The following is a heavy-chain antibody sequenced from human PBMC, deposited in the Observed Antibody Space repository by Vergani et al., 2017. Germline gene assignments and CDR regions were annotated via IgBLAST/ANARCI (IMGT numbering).Heavy chain of an antibody. J-gene: IGHJ4*02. CDR1: GFRFREHG. D-gene: IGHD3-3*01. CDR3: ARDEKRGYYASDLPY. CDR2: ISGHDHRT. V-gene: IGHV3-23*01. Sequence: EVQLLESGGGSVQPGESLRLSCVASGFRFREHGMNWVRQAPGKGLEWVSGISGHDHRTLYADSVKGRFIISRDDSKNTLYLQIHSLRPEDTALYYCARDEKRGYYASDLPYWGQGTLVTVSS.